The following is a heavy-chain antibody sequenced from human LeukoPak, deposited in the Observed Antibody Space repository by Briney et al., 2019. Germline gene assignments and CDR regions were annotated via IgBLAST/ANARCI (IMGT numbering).Heavy chain of an antibody. J-gene: IGHJ6*03. CDR2: VFDSGST. V-gene: IGHV4-59*01. Sequence: SETLSLTCPVSGASFSTNYWSWIRQPPGRGLEWIGYVFDSGSTNYNPSLKSRVTISVDTSTKQFSLRLSSVTAADTAVYCCARLYQQSKWKYYYYYMDVWGKGTAVTVSS. CDR3: ARLYQQSKWKYYYYYMDV. CDR1: GASFSTNY. D-gene: IGHD1-1*01.